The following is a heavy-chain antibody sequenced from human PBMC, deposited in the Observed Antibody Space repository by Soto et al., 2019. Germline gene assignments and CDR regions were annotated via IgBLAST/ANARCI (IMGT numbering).Heavy chain of an antibody. D-gene: IGHD5-12*01. CDR1: GGPISSSSYF. Sequence: SETLSLTCTVSGGPISSSSYFWGWIRQPPGRGLEWIGNIHYRGVTYYNASLKSRVTISVDTSKNQFSLKLSSVTAADSAVYSCARGIGYYFDSWGQGTLVTVSS. CDR2: IHYRGVT. J-gene: IGHJ4*02. CDR3: ARGIGYYFDS. V-gene: IGHV4-39*01.